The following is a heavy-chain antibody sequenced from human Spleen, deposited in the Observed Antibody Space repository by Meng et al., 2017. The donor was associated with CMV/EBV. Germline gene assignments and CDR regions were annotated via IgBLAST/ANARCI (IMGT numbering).Heavy chain of an antibody. CDR1: GFTFSDYY. Sequence: GESLKISCAASGFTFSDYYMSWIRQAPGKGLEWVSYISSSSSTIYYADSVKGRFTISRDNAKNSLYLQMNSLRAEDTAVYYCARAPFYTTYYDFWSGYYSDYYYGMDVWGQGTTVTVSS. CDR3: ARAPFYTTYYDFWSGYYSDYYYGMDV. CDR2: ISSSSSTI. J-gene: IGHJ6*02. D-gene: IGHD3-3*01. V-gene: IGHV3-11*04.